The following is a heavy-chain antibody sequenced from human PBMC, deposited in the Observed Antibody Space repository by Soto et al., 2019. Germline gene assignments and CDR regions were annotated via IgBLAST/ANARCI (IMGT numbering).Heavy chain of an antibody. D-gene: IGHD3-3*01. Sequence: QVQLVQSGAEVKKPGASVKVSCKASGYTFTTYGINWVRQAPGQGLEWMGWISAYNGNTNYAQKLQGRVTMTTDTTTSTAYMELRSLRSDDTAVYYCARVWVVTTFAYYSGMDVWGQGTTVTVSS. CDR1: GYTFTTYG. J-gene: IGHJ6*02. V-gene: IGHV1-18*01. CDR3: ARVWVVTTFAYYSGMDV. CDR2: ISAYNGNT.